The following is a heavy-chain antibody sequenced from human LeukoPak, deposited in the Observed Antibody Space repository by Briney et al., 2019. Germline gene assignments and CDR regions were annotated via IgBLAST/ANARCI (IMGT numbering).Heavy chain of an antibody. J-gene: IGHJ4*02. CDR3: AREGPDPLWLDSHYFDY. V-gene: IGHV3-7*01. CDR1: GFTFSSYW. D-gene: IGHD6-19*01. Sequence: GGSLRLSCAASGFTFSSYWMSWVRQAPGKGLEWVANIKQDGSEKYYVDSVKGRFTISRDNAKNSLYLQMNSLRAEDTAVFYCAREGPDPLWLDSHYFDYWGQGTLVTVSS. CDR2: IKQDGSEK.